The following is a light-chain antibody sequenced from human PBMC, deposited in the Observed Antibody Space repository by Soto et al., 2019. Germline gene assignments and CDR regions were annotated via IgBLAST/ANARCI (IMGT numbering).Light chain of an antibody. CDR2: SNN. CDR3: AAWDDRLNGWV. Sequence: QSVLTQPPSASGTPGQRVTISCSGSSSNIGSNTVNWYQQLPGTAPKLLIYSNNQRPSGVPDRFSGSKSGTSASLAISGLQSEDEADYDCAAWDDRLNGWVFGGGTKLTVL. CDR1: SSNIGSNT. V-gene: IGLV1-44*01. J-gene: IGLJ3*02.